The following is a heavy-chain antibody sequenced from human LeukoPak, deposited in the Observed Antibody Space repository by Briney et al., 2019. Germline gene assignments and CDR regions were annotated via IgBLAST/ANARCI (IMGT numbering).Heavy chain of an antibody. V-gene: IGHV3-7*01. CDR3: ARDGGDNAEYFQH. CDR1: GFVFKNYW. D-gene: IGHD3-10*01. J-gene: IGHJ1*01. Sequence: HPGGSLRLSCAASGFVFKNYWMSWVRQAPGKGLEWLANINYDGSEKYHVDSVKGRFTISRDNAKNSLYLQMNSLRAEDTAVYYCARDGGDNAEYFQHWGQGTLVTVSS. CDR2: INYDGSEK.